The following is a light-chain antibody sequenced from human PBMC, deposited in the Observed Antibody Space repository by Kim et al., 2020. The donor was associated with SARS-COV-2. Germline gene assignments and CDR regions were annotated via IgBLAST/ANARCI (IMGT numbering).Light chain of an antibody. J-gene: IGLJ3*02. V-gene: IGLV4-69*01. Sequence: QLVLTQSPSASASLGASVKLTCTLSSGHSSYAIAWHQQQPEKGPRYLMKLNSDGSHSKGDGIPDRFSGSSSGAERYLTISSLQSEDEADYYCQTWGTGIQVFCGGTKVTVL. CDR1: SGHSSYA. CDR2: LNSDGSH. CDR3: QTWGTGIQV.